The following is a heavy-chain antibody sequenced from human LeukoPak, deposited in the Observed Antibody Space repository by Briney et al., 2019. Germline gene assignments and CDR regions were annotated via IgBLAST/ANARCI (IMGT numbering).Heavy chain of an antibody. V-gene: IGHV3-23*01. CDR3: AKRLDYFDD. CDR1: GFTFSNAW. J-gene: IGHJ4*02. CDR2: FSGSGGGT. D-gene: IGHD3-16*01. Sequence: GGSLRLSCAASGFTFSNAWMSWVRQAPGKGLEWVSGFSGSGGGTHYADSVKGRFTISRDNSKNTLYLQMNGLRVEDTAVYYCAKRLDYFDDWGQGTLVTVSS.